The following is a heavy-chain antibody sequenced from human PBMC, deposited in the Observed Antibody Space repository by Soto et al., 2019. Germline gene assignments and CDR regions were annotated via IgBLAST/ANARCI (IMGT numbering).Heavy chain of an antibody. CDR3: AKDQTSVSVLDYFDY. V-gene: IGHV3-23*01. CDR2: ISGSGGST. CDR1: GFTFSSYA. D-gene: IGHD3-3*01. J-gene: IGHJ4*02. Sequence: GGSLRLSCAASGFTFSSYAMSWVRQAPGKGLEWVSAISGSGGSTYYADSVKGRFTISRDNSKNTLYLQMNSLRAEDTAVYYCAKDQTSVSVLDYFDYWGQGTLVTVSS.